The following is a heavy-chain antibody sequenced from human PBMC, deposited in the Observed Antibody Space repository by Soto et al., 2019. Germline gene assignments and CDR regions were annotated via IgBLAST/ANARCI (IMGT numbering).Heavy chain of an antibody. V-gene: IGHV4-59*01. J-gene: IGHJ4*02. CDR1: GGSISSYY. CDR2: IYYSGST. D-gene: IGHD6-6*01. Sequence: SETLSLTCTVSGGSISSYYWSWIRQPPGKGLEWIGYIYYSGSTNYNPSLKSRVTISVDTSKNQFSLKLSSVTAADTAVYYCARSTASSSPDFDYWGQGTLVTVSS. CDR3: ARSTASSSPDFDY.